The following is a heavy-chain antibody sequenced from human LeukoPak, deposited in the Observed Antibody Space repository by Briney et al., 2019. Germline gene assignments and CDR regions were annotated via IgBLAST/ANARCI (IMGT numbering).Heavy chain of an antibody. CDR2: INPKSGGA. V-gene: IGHV1-2*02. CDR1: GYTFTGYY. Sequence: ASVKVSCKASGYTFTGYYIHWVRQAPGQGLEWMGWINPKSGGANYAQKFQGRVTLTRDTSISTAYMELSRLRSDDTAVYCCARGDYYDSSGYPDYWGQGTLVTVSS. CDR3: ARGDYYDSSGYPDY. D-gene: IGHD3-22*01. J-gene: IGHJ4*02.